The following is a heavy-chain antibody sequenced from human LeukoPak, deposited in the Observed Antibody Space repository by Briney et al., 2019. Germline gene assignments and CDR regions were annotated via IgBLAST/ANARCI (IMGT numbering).Heavy chain of an antibody. V-gene: IGHV4-39*01. CDR1: GDSISSNDYY. J-gene: IGHJ6*03. CDR2: IYYDGST. CDR3: ARVKFYYYYYMDV. Sequence: SETLSLSCTVSGDSISSNDYYCGWIRQPPGKGLEWIGSIYYDGSTYYNASLRSRVTISVDTSKNQFSLQLSSVTAADTAMYYCARVKFYYYYYMDVWGKGTTVTVSS.